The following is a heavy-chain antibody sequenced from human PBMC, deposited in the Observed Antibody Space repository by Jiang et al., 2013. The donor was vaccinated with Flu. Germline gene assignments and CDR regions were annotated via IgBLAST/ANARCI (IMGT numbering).Heavy chain of an antibody. CDR2: IDWDDDK. J-gene: IGHJ6*02. CDR3: ARVIHGEYSGSSRYLYGMDV. Sequence: KPTQTLTLTCTFSGFSLRTSGMCVSWIRQPPGKALEWLALIDWDDDKYYSTSLKTRLTISKDTSKNQVVLTMTNMDPVDTATYYCARVIHGEYSGSSRYLYGMDVWGQGTTVTVSS. D-gene: IGHD1-26*01. CDR1: GFSLRTSGMC. V-gene: IGHV2-70*01.